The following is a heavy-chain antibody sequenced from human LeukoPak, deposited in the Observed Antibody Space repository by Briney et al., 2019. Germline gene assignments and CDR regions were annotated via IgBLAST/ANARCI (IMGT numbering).Heavy chain of an antibody. V-gene: IGHV3-48*01. D-gene: IGHD3-16*01. Sequence: PGGSLRLSCAASGFTFSSYTMNWVRQAPGKGLEWVSYISSTSGSIYYADSVKGRFTISRDNAKNSLYLQMNSLRAEDTAVYYCARDFHAKLGNYNYYYMDVWGKGTTVTVSS. J-gene: IGHJ6*03. CDR1: GFTFSSYT. CDR3: ARDFHAKLGNYNYYYMDV. CDR2: ISSTSGSI.